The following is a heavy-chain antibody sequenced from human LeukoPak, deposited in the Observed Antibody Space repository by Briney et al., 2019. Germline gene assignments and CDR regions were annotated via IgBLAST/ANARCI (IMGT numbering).Heavy chain of an antibody. CDR3: ASPYYDILTGYLGAFDI. V-gene: IGHV1-8*01. CDR1: GYTFTSYD. D-gene: IGHD3-9*01. Sequence: ASVKVSCKASGYTFTSYDINWVRQATGQGLEWMGWMNPNSGNTGYAQKFQGRVTMTRNTSISTAYMELCSLRSEDTAVYYCASPYYDILTGYLGAFDIWGQGTMVTVSS. CDR2: MNPNSGNT. J-gene: IGHJ3*02.